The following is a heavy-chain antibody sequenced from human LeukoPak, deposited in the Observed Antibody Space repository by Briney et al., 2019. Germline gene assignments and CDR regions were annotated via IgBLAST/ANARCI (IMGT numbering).Heavy chain of an antibody. CDR2: IYYSGST. V-gene: IGHV4-59*01. Sequence: SETLSLTCTVSGGSISSYYWSWIRQPPGKGLEWIGYIYYSGSTNYNPSLKSRVTISVDTSKNQFSLKLSSVTAADTVVYYCARDRRSSPYYYYGMDVWGKGTTVTVSS. CDR1: GGSISSYY. D-gene: IGHD2-2*01. J-gene: IGHJ6*04. CDR3: ARDRRSSPYYYYGMDV.